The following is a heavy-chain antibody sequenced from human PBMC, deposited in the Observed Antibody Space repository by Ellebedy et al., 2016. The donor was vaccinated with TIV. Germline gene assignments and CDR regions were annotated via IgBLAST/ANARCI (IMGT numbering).Heavy chain of an antibody. CDR1: GFTFSTYG. J-gene: IGHJ4*02. CDR3: AKEGKQRTSRYIDY. Sequence: GESLKISCAASGFTFSTYGMHWVRQAPGKGLEWMAVVSYDGGTKYYADSVKGRFTISRDNSKNRLDLQMNSLRAEDTAVYYCAKEGKQRTSRYIDYWGQGTLVTVSS. V-gene: IGHV3-30*18. D-gene: IGHD2-2*02. CDR2: VSYDGGTK.